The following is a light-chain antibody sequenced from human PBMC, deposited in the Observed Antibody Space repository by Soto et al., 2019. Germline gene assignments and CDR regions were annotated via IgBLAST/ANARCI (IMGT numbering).Light chain of an antibody. CDR1: QGISNY. CDR3: QTYKSAPAT. J-gene: IGKJ1*01. Sequence: DIQMTQSPSSLSASVGDRVTITCRASQGISNYLAWYQQKPGKVPKLLIYAASTLQSGVQSRFSGSGSGTDLTLTNSSLQSEDGATYYCQTYKSAPATFGQGTKVEIK. CDR2: AAS. V-gene: IGKV1-27*01.